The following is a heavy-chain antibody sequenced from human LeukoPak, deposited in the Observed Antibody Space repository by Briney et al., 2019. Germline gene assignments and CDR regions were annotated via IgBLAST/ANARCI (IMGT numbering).Heavy chain of an antibody. CDR2: ISYDGSNK. CDR1: GFTFSSYA. CDR3: ARGGSFNGDYPYYYYGMDV. Sequence: GGSLRLSCAASGFTFSSYAMHWVRQAPGKGLEWVAVISYDGSNKYYADSVKGRFTISRDNSKNTLYLQMNSLRAEDTAVYYCARGGSFNGDYPYYYYGMDVWGQGTTVTVSS. J-gene: IGHJ6*02. V-gene: IGHV3-30*04. D-gene: IGHD4-17*01.